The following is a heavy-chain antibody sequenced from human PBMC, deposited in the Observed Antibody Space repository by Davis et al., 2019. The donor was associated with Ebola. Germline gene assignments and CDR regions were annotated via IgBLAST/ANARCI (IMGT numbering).Heavy chain of an antibody. D-gene: IGHD4-17*01. V-gene: IGHV3-30-3*01. CDR3: AKVANYGDYPGYFDY. CDR2: ISYDGSNK. CDR1: GFTFSSYA. Sequence: GESLKISCAASGFTFSSYAMHWVRQAPGKGLEWVAVISYDGSNKYYADSVKGRFTISRDNSKNTLYLQMNSLRAEDTAVYYCAKVANYGDYPGYFDYWGQGTLVTVSS. J-gene: IGHJ4*02.